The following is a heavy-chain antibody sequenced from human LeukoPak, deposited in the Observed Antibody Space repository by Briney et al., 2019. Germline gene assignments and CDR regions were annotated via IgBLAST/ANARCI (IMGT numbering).Heavy chain of an antibody. CDR1: GFTVSSNY. CDR3: AGNNMEDFNFDY. CDR2: IYSGGST. D-gene: IGHD2/OR15-2a*01. V-gene: IGHV3-66*01. Sequence: GGSLRLSCAASGFTVSSNYTSWVRQAPGKGLEWVSVIYSGGSTYYADSVKGRFTISRDNSKNTLYLQMNSLRAEDTAVYYCAGNNMEDFNFDYWGQGTLVTVSS. J-gene: IGHJ4*02.